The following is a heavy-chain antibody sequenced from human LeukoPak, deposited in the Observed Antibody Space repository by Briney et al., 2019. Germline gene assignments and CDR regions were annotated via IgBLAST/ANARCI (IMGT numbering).Heavy chain of an antibody. CDR1: GGSISSSSYY. V-gene: IGHV4-39*01. CDR2: IYYSGST. J-gene: IGHJ3*02. D-gene: IGHD2-2*01. CDR3: ARHDIVVVPAAPGIDAFDI. Sequence: SETLSLTCIVSGGSISSSSYYWGWIRQPPGKGLEWIGSIYYSGSTYYNPSLKSRVTISVDTSKNQFSLKLSSVTAADTAVYYRARHDIVVVPAAPGIDAFDIWGQGTMVTVSS.